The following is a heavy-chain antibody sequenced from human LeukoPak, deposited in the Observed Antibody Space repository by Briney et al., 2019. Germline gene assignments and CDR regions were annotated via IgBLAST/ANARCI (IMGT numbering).Heavy chain of an antibody. D-gene: IGHD3-3*01. CDR3: ARQGWVFGVVITWFDP. Sequence: PSETLSLTCTVSGGSISSSSYYWGWIRQPPGKGLEWIGSIYYSGSTHYNPSLKSRVTISVDTSKNQFSLKLRSVTAADTAVYYCARQGWVFGVVITWFDPWGQGTLVTVSS. CDR2: IYYSGST. CDR1: GGSISSSSYY. J-gene: IGHJ5*02. V-gene: IGHV4-39*01.